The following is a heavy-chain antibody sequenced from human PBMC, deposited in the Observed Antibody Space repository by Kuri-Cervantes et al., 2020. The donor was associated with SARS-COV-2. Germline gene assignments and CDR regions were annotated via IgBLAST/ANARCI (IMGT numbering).Heavy chain of an antibody. Sequence: SETLSLTCTVSGGSISSSSYYWGWIRQPPGKGLEWIGSIYYSGSTYYNPSLKSRVTISVDTSKNQFSLKLSSVTAADAAVYYCARSREPYCSSTSCQTIYYYYCMDVWGKGTTVTVSS. CDR2: IYYSGST. D-gene: IGHD2-2*01. CDR1: GGSISSSSYY. J-gene: IGHJ6*03. V-gene: IGHV4-39*01. CDR3: ARSREPYCSSTSCQTIYYYYCMDV.